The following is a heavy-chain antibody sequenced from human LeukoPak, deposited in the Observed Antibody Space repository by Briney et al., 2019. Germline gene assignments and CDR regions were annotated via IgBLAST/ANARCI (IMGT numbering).Heavy chain of an antibody. D-gene: IGHD5-12*01. CDR3: AKAGLIVATIQYYFDY. CDR2: ISGSGGST. Sequence: GGSLRLSCAASGFTFSSYAMSWVRQAPGKGLEWVSAISGSGGSTYYADSVKGRFTISRDNSKNTLYLQMNSLRAEDTAVYYCAKAGLIVATIQYYFDYWGQGTLVTVSS. CDR1: GFTFSSYA. V-gene: IGHV3-23*01. J-gene: IGHJ4*02.